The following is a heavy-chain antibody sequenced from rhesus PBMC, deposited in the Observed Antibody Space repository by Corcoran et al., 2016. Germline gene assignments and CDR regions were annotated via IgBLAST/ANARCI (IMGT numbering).Heavy chain of an antibody. D-gene: IGHD3-34*01. V-gene: IGHV4-106*01. J-gene: IGHJ4*01. CDR3: ARDLGGFDY. CDR2: IYGSGGGT. CDR1: GGSISDDYY. Sequence: QVQLQESGPGLVKPSETLSLTCAVSGGSISDDYYWSWIRQPPGKGLEWIGYIYGSGGGTNYNPSLKNRGTISIDPSKNQFSLKLSSVTAADTAVYYCARDLGGFDYWGQGVLVTVSS.